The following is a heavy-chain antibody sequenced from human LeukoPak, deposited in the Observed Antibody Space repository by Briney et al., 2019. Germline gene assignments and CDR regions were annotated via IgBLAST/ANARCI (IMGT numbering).Heavy chain of an antibody. CDR3: ARVQRGYSYGSCGY. V-gene: IGHV1-69*05. Sequence: SVKVSCKASGGTFSSYAISWVRQAPGQGLEWMGRIIPIFGTANYAQKFQGRVTITTDESTSTAYMELSSLRSEDTAVYYCARVQRGYSYGSCGYWGQGTLVTVSS. CDR1: GGTFSSYA. D-gene: IGHD5-18*01. J-gene: IGHJ4*02. CDR2: IIPIFGTA.